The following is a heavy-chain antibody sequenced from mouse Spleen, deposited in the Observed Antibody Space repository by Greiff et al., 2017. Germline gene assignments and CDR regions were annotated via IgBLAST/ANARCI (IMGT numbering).Heavy chain of an antibody. Sequence: VKVVESGPGLVAPSQSLSITCTVSGFSLTSYGVHWVRQPPGKGLEWLGVIWAGGSTNYNSALMSRLSISKDNSKSQVFLKMNSLQTDDTAMYYCARDHPYYGSSYGYFDYWGQGTTLTVSS. CDR1: GFSLTSYG. CDR2: IWAGGST. CDR3: ARDHPYYGSSYGYFDY. J-gene: IGHJ2*01. D-gene: IGHD1-1*01. V-gene: IGHV2-9*02.